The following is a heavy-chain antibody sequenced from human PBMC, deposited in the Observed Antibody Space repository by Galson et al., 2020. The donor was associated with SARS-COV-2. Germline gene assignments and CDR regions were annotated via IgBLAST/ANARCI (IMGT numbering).Heavy chain of an antibody. CDR3: ARVDRDCGSEDCYTWFDP. CDR2: INGDGNRT. D-gene: IGHD2-21*01. V-gene: IGHV3-74*01. CDR1: GFTFSRSW. J-gene: IGHJ5*02. Sequence: GGSLRLSCAVSGFTFSRSWMYWVRQTAGKGLVWVSRINGDGNRTSYADSVKGRFTISRDNAKNTLYLQMNSLRAEDTAVYYCARVDRDCGSEDCYTWFDPWGQGTLVTVSS.